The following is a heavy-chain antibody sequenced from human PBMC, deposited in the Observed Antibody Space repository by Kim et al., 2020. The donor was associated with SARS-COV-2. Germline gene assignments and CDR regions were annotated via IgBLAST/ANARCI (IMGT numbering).Heavy chain of an antibody. V-gene: IGHV3-30*07. CDR3: ARGSSIAARLNYYYGMDV. Sequence: KGRFTISRDNSKNTLYLQMNSLRAEDTAVYYCARGSSIAARLNYYYGMDVWGQGTTVTVSS. D-gene: IGHD6-6*01. J-gene: IGHJ6*02.